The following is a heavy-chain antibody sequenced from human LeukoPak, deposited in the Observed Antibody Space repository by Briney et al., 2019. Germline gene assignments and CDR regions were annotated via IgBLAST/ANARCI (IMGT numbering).Heavy chain of an antibody. CDR3: ARDLFKYDSSAYYH. V-gene: IGHV3-7*01. CDR2: VNQGATQK. Sequence: GGSLRLSCAASGFDFSTQWMSWVRQAPGKGLEWVAIVNQGATQKYYVDSVKGRFTISRDNAENSLYLQMNSLRADDTAVYYCARDLFKYDSSAYYHWGQGTLVTVSS. CDR1: GFDFSTQW. D-gene: IGHD3-22*01. J-gene: IGHJ5*02.